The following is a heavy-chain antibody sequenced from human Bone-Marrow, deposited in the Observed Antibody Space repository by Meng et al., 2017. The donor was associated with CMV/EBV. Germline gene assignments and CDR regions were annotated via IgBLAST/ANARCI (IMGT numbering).Heavy chain of an antibody. CDR3: ARVVYCSSTSCYFYFDY. D-gene: IGHD2-2*01. J-gene: IGHJ4*02. CDR1: GGTFSSYA. Sequence: SVKVSCKASGGTFSSYAISWVRQAPGQGLEWMGGIIPIFGTANYAQKFQGRVTITTDESTSSAYMELSSLRSEDTAVYYCARVVYCSSTSCYFYFDYWGQGTLVTVSS. V-gene: IGHV1-69*05. CDR2: IIPIFGTA.